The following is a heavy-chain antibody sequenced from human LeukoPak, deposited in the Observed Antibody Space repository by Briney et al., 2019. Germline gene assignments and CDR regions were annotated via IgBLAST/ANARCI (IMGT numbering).Heavy chain of an antibody. CDR3: AKDGGSSGCFDF. V-gene: IGHV3-30*02. D-gene: IGHD6-19*01. CDR2: IRYDGSNK. CDR1: GFTFSTYG. J-gene: IGHJ4*02. Sequence: GGSLRLSCAASGFTFSTYGMHWVRQAPGKGLEWVAFIRYDGSNKYYADSVKGRSTISRDNSKNTLYLQMNSLRAEDTAVYYCAKDGGSSGCFDFWGQGTLVTVSS.